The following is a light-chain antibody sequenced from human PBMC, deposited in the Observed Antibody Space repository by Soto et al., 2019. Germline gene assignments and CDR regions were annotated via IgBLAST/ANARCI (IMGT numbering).Light chain of an antibody. CDR2: KAS. CDR1: QTISSW. J-gene: IGKJ1*01. Sequence: DIQMTQSPSTLSGSVGDRVTITCRASQTISSWLAWYQQKPGKAPKLLIYKASTLKSGVPSRFSGSGSGTEFTLTIGSLQPDDFATHSCQHANSYSEPCGQGTKVDSK. V-gene: IGKV1-5*03. CDR3: QHANSYSEP.